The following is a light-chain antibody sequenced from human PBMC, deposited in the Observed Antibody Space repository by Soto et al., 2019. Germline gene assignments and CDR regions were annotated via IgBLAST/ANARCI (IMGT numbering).Light chain of an antibody. CDR1: QSVSRY. CDR3: QQRSNWPS. V-gene: IGKV3-11*01. Sequence: IVLTQSPATLSLSPGERATLSCRASQSVSRYLAWYQHKPGQAPRLLIYDASNRATGIPARFSGSGSGTAFTLTISSLEPEDFALYYCQQRSNWPSFGQGTRREIK. CDR2: DAS. J-gene: IGKJ5*01.